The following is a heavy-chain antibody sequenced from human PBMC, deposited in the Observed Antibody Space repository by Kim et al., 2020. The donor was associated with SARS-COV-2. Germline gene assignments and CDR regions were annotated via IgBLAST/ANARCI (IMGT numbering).Heavy chain of an antibody. CDR3: ARVSARDFWSGYYTPRGYYYYYYGMDV. D-gene: IGHD3-3*01. Sequence: ASVQVSCKASGYTFTSYEFNWVRQATGQGREWMGWMNSNSGNIGYAQKFQGRVTMTRNTSISTAYMELGSLRSEDTAVYHCARVSARDFWSGYYTPRGYYYYYYGMDVWGQGPTVTVSS. V-gene: IGHV1-8*01. J-gene: IGHJ6*02. CDR1: GYTFTSYE. CDR2: MNSNSGNI.